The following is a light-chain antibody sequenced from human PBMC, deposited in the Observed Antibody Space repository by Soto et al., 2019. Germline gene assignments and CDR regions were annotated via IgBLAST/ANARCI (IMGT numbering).Light chain of an antibody. Sequence: DIQMTQSPSSLPASVGDRVAIACRASQSISRFLNWYQQKPGKAPKLLIYGASSLQSGVPSRFSGSGSGTDFILTISSLQPEDFATYYCQQSNSIPWTFXQGTKADI. V-gene: IGKV1-39*01. CDR2: GAS. J-gene: IGKJ1*01. CDR3: QQSNSIPWT. CDR1: QSISRF.